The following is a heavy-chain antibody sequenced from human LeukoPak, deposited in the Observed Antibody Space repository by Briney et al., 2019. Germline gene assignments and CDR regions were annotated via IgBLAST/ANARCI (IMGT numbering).Heavy chain of an antibody. Sequence: SETLSLTCTVSGGSISSYYWSWIRQPPGKGLEWIGYIYYSGSTNYNPPLKSRVTISVDTSKNQFSLKLSSVTAADTAVYYCARHAARYCGGDCYSEPFDYWGQGTLVTVSS. V-gene: IGHV4-59*08. D-gene: IGHD2-21*02. CDR1: GGSISSYY. CDR3: ARHAARYCGGDCYSEPFDY. CDR2: IYYSGST. J-gene: IGHJ4*02.